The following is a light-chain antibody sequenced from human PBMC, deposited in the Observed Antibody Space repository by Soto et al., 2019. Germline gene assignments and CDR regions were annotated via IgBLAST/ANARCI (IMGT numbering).Light chain of an antibody. CDR3: QQSSDSIT. J-gene: IGKJ5*01. Sequence: DIVLTQSPATLSSSPGEGATLSCRSSQSVSSYLAWYQQKPGQAPRLLIYDASTRAPGIPARFSGRGSGADFTLTISSLETEDFAVYYCQQSSDSITFGQGTRLEIK. CDR2: DAS. V-gene: IGKV3-11*01. CDR1: QSVSSY.